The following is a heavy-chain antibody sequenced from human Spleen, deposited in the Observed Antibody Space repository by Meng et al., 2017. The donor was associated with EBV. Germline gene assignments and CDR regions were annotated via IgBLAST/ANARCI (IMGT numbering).Heavy chain of an antibody. J-gene: IGHJ4*02. CDR1: GGSVSSGTYY. D-gene: IGHD3-22*01. V-gene: IGHV4-61*01. CDR2: IYYSGST. Sequence: QGQLQEPGPGRVKPSWTLSLTCTVSGGSVSSGTYYWSWIRQPPGKGLEWIGYIYYSGSTNYNPSLKSRVTISVDTSKNQFSLRLSSVTAADTAVYYCARSPDYFDSSGYYRFDYWGQGTLVTVSS. CDR3: ARSPDYFDSSGYYRFDY.